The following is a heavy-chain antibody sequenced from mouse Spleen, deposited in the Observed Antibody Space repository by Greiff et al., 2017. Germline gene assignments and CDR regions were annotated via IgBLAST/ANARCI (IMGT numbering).Heavy chain of an antibody. CDR3: ARANWEDWYFDV. J-gene: IGHJ1*03. V-gene: IGHV1-61*01. CDR1: GYTFTSYW. Sequence: VQLQQSGAELVRPGSSVKLSCKASGYTFTSYWMDWVKQRPGQGLEWIGNIYPSDSETHYNQKFKDKATLTVDKSSSTAYMQLSSLTSEDSAVYYCARANWEDWYFDVWGTGTTVTVSS. CDR2: IYPSDSET. D-gene: IGHD4-1*01.